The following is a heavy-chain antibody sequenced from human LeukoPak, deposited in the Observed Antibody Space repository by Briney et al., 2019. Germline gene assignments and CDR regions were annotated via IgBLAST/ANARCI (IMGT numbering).Heavy chain of an antibody. V-gene: IGHV3-7*01. CDR1: GFTFSRFW. D-gene: IGHD6-19*01. J-gene: IGHJ4*02. Sequence: PGGSLRLSCAASGFTFSRFWMSWVRQAPGKGLEWVANIQQDEGQKYYVDSVKGRFIISRDNAKNSLYLQMNSLRAEDTAVYYCARDGYGSATYYFDYWGQGSLVTVSS. CDR3: ARDGYGSATYYFDY. CDR2: IQQDEGQK.